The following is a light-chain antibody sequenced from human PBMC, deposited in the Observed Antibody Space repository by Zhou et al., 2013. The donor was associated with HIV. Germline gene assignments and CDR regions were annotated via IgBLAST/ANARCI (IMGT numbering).Light chain of an antibody. CDR1: QSLRGS. J-gene: IGKJ2*01. CDR3: QQYGRSPPT. Sequence: EIVLTQSPGTLSLSPGERATLSCRASQSLRGSLAWYQQKPGQAPRLLIHGAVNRATGIPDRFSGSESGTDLTLTISRLEPEDFAVYYCQQYGRSPPTFGQGTKLEI. CDR2: GAV. V-gene: IGKV3-20*01.